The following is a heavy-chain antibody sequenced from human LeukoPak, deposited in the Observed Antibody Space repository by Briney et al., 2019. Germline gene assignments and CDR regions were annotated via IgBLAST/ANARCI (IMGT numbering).Heavy chain of an antibody. CDR1: GFTVSSNF. CDR2: ISGSGGST. D-gene: IGHD6-13*01. CDR3: AKALAAAGNWAFDI. J-gene: IGHJ3*02. Sequence: GGSLRLSCAASGFTVSSNFLNWVRQAPGKGLEWVSVISGSGGSTYYADSVKGRFTISRDNSKNTLYLQMNSLRAEDTAVYYCAKALAAAGNWAFDIWGQGTMVTVSS. V-gene: IGHV3-23*01.